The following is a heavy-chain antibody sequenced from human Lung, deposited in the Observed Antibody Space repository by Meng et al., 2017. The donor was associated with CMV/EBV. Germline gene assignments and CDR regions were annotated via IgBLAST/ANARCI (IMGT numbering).Heavy chain of an antibody. CDR2: ITWDGGAT. D-gene: IGHD6-13*01. Sequence: GGSXRLXXAASGFTFADYTLHWVRQAPGKGLEWVSFITWDGGATYYADSVKGRCTITRDNTKNTLHLQMNSLKSDDTAVYYCAKDGAAVDAAEYLHHWGQGTXVTVSS. V-gene: IGHV3-43*01. CDR1: GFTFADYT. J-gene: IGHJ1*01. CDR3: AKDGAAVDAAEYLHH.